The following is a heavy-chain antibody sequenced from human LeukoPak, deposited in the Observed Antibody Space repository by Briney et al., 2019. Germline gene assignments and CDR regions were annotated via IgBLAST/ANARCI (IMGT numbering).Heavy chain of an antibody. CDR1: GGSISSSSYY. V-gene: IGHV4-39*01. J-gene: IGHJ4*02. D-gene: IGHD6-13*01. Sequence: TSETLSLTCTVSGGSISSSSYYWGWIRQPPGKGLEWIGSIYYSGSTYYNPSLKSRVTISVDTSKNQFSLKLSSVTAADTAVYYCARHSRPLFDYWGQGALVTVCS. CDR2: IYYSGST. CDR3: ARHSRPLFDY.